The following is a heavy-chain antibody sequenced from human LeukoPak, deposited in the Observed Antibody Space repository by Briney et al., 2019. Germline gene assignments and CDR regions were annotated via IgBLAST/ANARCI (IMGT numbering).Heavy chain of an antibody. CDR2: INHSGST. CDR1: GGSFSGYY. D-gene: IGHD2-21*02. V-gene: IGHV4-34*01. J-gene: IGHJ4*02. Sequence: KPSETLSLTCAVYGGSFSGYYWSWIRQPPGKGLEWIGEINHSGSTNYNPSLKSRVTISVDTSKNQFSLKLSSVTAADTAVYYCASLPTTYCGGDCRSLWGQGTLVTVSS. CDR3: ASLPTTYCGGDCRSL.